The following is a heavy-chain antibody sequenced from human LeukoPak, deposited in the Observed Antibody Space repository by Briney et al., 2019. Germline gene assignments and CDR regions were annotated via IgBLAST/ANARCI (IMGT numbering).Heavy chain of an antibody. Sequence: GGSLRLSCAASGFTFDDYAKHWVRQAPGKGLEWVSGISWNSGSIGYADSVKGRFTISRDNAKDSLYLQMNSLRVEDTAIYYCATDIGYGTFHVWGQGTMVTVSS. J-gene: IGHJ3*01. V-gene: IGHV3-9*01. CDR2: ISWNSGSI. CDR1: GFTFDDYA. CDR3: ATDIGYGTFHV. D-gene: IGHD5-18*01.